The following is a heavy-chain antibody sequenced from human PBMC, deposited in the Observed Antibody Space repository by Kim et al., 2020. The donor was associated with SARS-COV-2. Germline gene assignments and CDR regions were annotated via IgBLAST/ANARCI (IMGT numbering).Heavy chain of an antibody. CDR2: IRGGGAGK. Sequence: GGSLRLSCAASGFTFDNYAMNWVHQAPGKGLEWVSFIRGGGAGKLYADSVKGRFIISRDNSKNTLYLQMNSLRGEDTAVYYCAKCASSYGNDALDIWGQGTVVTVSS. CDR3: AKCASSYGNDALDI. CDR1: GFTFDNYA. D-gene: IGHD5-18*01. V-gene: IGHV3-23*01. J-gene: IGHJ3*02.